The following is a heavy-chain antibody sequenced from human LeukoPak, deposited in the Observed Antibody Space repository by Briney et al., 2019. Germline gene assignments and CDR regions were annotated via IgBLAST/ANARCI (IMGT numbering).Heavy chain of an antibody. CDR1: GFTFNSFG. V-gene: IGHV3-30*18. CDR3: AKEETSYGDWGY. Sequence: GGSLRLSCAASGFTFNSFGMHWVRQAPGKGLEWVAVISYDGSNKYYADSVKGRFTISRDNSKDTLYLQMNSLRAEDTAVYYCAKEETSYGDWGYWGQGTLVTVSS. CDR2: ISYDGSNK. D-gene: IGHD4-17*01. J-gene: IGHJ4*02.